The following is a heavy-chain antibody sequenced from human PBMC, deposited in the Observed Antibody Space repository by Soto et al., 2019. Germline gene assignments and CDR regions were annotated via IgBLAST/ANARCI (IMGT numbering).Heavy chain of an antibody. CDR1: GGSISSSSYY. CDR3: ARGVWFGELWYYYYGMDV. V-gene: IGHV4-39*01. Sequence: SETLSLTCTVSGGSISSSSYYWGWIRQPPGKGLEWIGSIYYSGSTYYNPSLKSRVTISVDTSKNQFSLKLSSVAAADTAVYYCARGVWFGELWYYYYGMDVWGQGTTVTVSS. CDR2: IYYSGST. D-gene: IGHD3-10*01. J-gene: IGHJ6*02.